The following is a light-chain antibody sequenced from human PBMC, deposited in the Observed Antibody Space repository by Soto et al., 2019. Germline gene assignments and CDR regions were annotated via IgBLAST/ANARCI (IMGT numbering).Light chain of an antibody. CDR3: QQPKSLPRT. V-gene: IGKV1-12*01. J-gene: IGKJ4*01. CDR1: QDISDW. Sequence: DIQMTQSPSSVSASVGDRVTISCRASQDISDWLAWYQQKPGKAPKLLIYAASTLEIGVPSRFSGSGSGTDFTLTISSLQPEDFATYYCQQPKSLPRTFGGGTKLEIK. CDR2: AAS.